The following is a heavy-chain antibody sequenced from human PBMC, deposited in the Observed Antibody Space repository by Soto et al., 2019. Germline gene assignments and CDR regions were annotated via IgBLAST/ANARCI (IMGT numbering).Heavy chain of an antibody. CDR1: GGTFSSYA. V-gene: IGHV1-69*06. CDR3: ARDTYYDSSGYYDF. D-gene: IGHD3-22*01. J-gene: IGHJ4*02. Sequence: SVKVSCKASGGTFSSYAISWVRQAPGQGLEWMGGIIPIFGTANYAQKFQGRVTITADKSTSTAYMELRSLRSDDTAVYYCARDTYYDSSGYYDFWGQGTLVTVSS. CDR2: IIPIFGTA.